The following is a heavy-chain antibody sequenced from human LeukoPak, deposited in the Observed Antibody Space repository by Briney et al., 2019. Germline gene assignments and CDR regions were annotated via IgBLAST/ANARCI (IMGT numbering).Heavy chain of an antibody. J-gene: IGHJ6*03. CDR2: ISSSSSTI. Sequence: PGRSLRLSCAASGFTFSSYSMNWVRQAPGKGLEWVSYISSSSSTIYYADSVKGRFTISRDNAKNSLYLQMNSLRAEDTAVYYCARVFRNWNFLGYYYMDVWGKGTTVTVSS. V-gene: IGHV3-48*01. CDR3: ARVFRNWNFLGYYYMDV. CDR1: GFTFSSYS. D-gene: IGHD1-7*01.